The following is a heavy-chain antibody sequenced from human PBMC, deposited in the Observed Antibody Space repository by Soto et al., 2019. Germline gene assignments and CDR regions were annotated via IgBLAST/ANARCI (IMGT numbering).Heavy chain of an antibody. CDR3: ARVTLRLLLQEFDY. D-gene: IGHD2-15*01. J-gene: IGHJ4*02. Sequence: EVQLVESGGGLVQPGGSLRLSCAASGFTFSSYWMSWVRQAPGKGLEWVANIKQDGSEKYYVDSVKGRFTISRDNAKNSLYLQMNSLSAEDTAVYYCARVTLRLLLQEFDYWGQGTLVTVSS. CDR2: IKQDGSEK. V-gene: IGHV3-7*01. CDR1: GFTFSSYW.